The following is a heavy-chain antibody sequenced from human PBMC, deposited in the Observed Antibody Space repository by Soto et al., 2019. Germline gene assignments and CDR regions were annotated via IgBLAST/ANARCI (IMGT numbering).Heavy chain of an antibody. J-gene: IGHJ4*02. CDR2: LYSSGKT. Sequence: SDTLSLTCTFSGFSVRSSFYYWAWIRQPPGKGLEWIGSLYSSGKTYRNPSLKSRVSIPVDTSKSQFSLKLSSVTAADTAVYYCARAHDFWGGRQQPIDSWGQGTLVNVSS. V-gene: IGHV4-39*07. D-gene: IGHD3-3*01. CDR3: ARAHDFWGGRQQPIDS. CDR1: GFSVRSSFYY.